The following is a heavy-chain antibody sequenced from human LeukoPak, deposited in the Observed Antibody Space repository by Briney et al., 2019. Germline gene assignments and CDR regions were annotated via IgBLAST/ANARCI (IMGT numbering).Heavy chain of an antibody. Sequence: PGGSLRLSCAASGFTFSDYYMSWIRQAPGKGLEWVSYISSSGSTIYYADSVKGRFTISRDNAKNSLYLQVNSLRADDTAVYHCARQETSIYNGAFDIWGQGTMVTVSS. V-gene: IGHV3-11*04. J-gene: IGHJ3*02. CDR2: ISSSGSTI. D-gene: IGHD1-1*01. CDR1: GFTFSDYY. CDR3: ARQETSIYNGAFDI.